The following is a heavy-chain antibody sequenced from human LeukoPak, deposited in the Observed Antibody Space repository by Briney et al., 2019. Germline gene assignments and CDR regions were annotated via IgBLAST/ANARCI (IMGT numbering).Heavy chain of an antibody. V-gene: IGHV3-30*14. Sequence: GGSLRLSCAPSGFTFGSYAMHWVRQAPGKGLEWVALISYDGSDKYYADSVKGRFTISRDNSKNTLYLQMNSLRAEDTAVYYCARLDSSGYRSFDYWGQGTLVTVSS. CDR1: GFTFGSYA. J-gene: IGHJ4*02. D-gene: IGHD3-22*01. CDR3: ARLDSSGYRSFDY. CDR2: ISYDGSDK.